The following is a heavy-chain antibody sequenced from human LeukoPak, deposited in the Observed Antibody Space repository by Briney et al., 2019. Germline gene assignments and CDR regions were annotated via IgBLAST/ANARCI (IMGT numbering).Heavy chain of an antibody. J-gene: IGHJ4*02. CDR3: ARGGWNKFDY. Sequence: PSETLSLTCTVSDYSISSSYYWGWIRQPPGKGLEWFGIIYHSGSTYYNPSLKSRVTISVDTSKNQFSLKLSSVTAADTAVYYCARGGWNKFDYWGQGTLVTVSS. CDR1: DYSISSSYY. D-gene: IGHD3-22*01. CDR2: IYHSGST. V-gene: IGHV4-38-2*02.